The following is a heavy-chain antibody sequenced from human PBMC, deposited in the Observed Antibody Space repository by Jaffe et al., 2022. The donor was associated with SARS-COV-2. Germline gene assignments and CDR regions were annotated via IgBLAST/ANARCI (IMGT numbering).Heavy chain of an antibody. CDR3: ARGSTSGSYAFDY. CDR1: GFTFSSYG. J-gene: IGHJ4*02. V-gene: IGHV3-33*01. Sequence: QVQLVESGGGVVQPGRSLRLSCAASGFTFSSYGMHWVRQAPGKGLEWVAVIWYDGSNKYYADSVKGRFTISRDNSKNTLYLQMNSLRAEDTAVYYCARGSTSGSYAFDYWGQGTLVTVSS. D-gene: IGHD1-26*01. CDR2: IWYDGSNK.